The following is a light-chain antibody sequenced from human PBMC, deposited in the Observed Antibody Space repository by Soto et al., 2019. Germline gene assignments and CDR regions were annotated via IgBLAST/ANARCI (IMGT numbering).Light chain of an antibody. CDR3: QQYGSSPFT. Sequence: DIALTQSPGTLSLSPGERATLSCRASQTVSSNNLAWYQQKRGQAPRLLIYGASSRAAAIPDRFRGSGSGTDFTLIISSLAPEDFAVYYCQQYGSSPFTLGPGTKVDIK. J-gene: IGKJ3*01. CDR1: QTVSSNN. CDR2: GAS. V-gene: IGKV3-20*01.